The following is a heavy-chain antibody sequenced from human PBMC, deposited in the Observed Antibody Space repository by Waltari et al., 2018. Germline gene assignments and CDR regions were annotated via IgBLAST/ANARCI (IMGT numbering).Heavy chain of an antibody. Sequence: EVQLLESGGGLVQPGGSLSLSCVTSGLTFSHYAMSWVRQAPGKGVGGVSAISNRGGSTWYAVSVKGRLTIARDNSKNKVFLQMDSRRAEDTAVYYCAREEKDNSGYRTTRFGYGGQGTLVTVSS. D-gene: IGHD5-12*01. CDR2: ISNRGGST. V-gene: IGHV3-23*01. J-gene: IGHJ4*02. CDR1: GLTFSHYA. CDR3: AREEKDNSGYRTTRFGY.